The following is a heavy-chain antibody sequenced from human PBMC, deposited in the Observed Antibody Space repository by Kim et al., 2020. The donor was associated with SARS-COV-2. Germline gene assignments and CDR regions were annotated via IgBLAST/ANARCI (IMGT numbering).Heavy chain of an antibody. V-gene: IGHV6-1*01. CDR3: ARVTAAAGYNWFDP. CDR1: GDSVSSNSAA. D-gene: IGHD6-13*01. CDR2: TYYRSKWYN. Sequence: SQNLSLTCAISGDSVSSNSAAWNWIRQSPSRGLEWLGRTYYRSKWYNDYAVSVKSRITINPDTSKNQFSLQLNSVTPEDTAVYYCARVTAAAGYNWFDPWGQGTLVTVSS. J-gene: IGHJ5*02.